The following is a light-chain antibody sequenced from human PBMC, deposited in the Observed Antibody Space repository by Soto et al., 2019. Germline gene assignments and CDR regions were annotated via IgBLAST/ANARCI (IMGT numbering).Light chain of an antibody. CDR3: QSYDTSLSVV. Sequence: QSVLTQPPSVSGAPGQRVTISCTGSSSNIGAGYDVHWYHQVPGTAPKLLIYANSNRPSGVPDRFSASKSGTSASLAITGLQAEDEADYYCQSYDTSLSVVFGRGTKVTVL. CDR2: ANS. V-gene: IGLV1-40*01. CDR1: SSNIGAGYD. J-gene: IGLJ2*01.